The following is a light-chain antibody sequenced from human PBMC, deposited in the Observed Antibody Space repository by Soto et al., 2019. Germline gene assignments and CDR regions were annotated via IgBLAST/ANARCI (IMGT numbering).Light chain of an antibody. CDR1: SSDVGNYKY. Sequence: QSALTQPASVSVSPGQSITISCTGTSSDVGNYKYVSWYQQHPGKAPKLMIYEVSNRPSGVSNLFSGSNSGNTASLTISGLQAEYETDYYCFSYTSSGTYVFGTGTTVT. V-gene: IGLV2-14*01. CDR2: EVS. CDR3: FSYTSSGTYV. J-gene: IGLJ1*01.